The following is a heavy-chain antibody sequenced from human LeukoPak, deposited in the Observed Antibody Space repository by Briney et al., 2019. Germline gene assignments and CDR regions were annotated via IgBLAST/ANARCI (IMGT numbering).Heavy chain of an antibody. D-gene: IGHD4-17*01. CDR1: GGSISSGSW. J-gene: IGHJ4*02. CDR3: ARGGDYRFDY. V-gene: IGHV4-4*02. CDR2: IHHSGST. Sequence: SETLSLTCAVSGGSISSGSWWGWIRQPPGKGLEWIGEIHHSGSTNYNPSLKSRVTLSVDKSKNQLSLRLTSVTAADTAVYYCARGGDYRFDYWGQGTLVTVSS.